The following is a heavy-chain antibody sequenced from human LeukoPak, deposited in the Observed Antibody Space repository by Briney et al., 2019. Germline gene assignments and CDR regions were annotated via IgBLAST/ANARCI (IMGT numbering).Heavy chain of an antibody. CDR3: ARVGCSSTSCYGWFYYMDV. V-gene: IGHV4-61*02. Sequence: SQTLSLTCTVSGGSISSGSYYWSWIRQPAGKGLEWIGRIYTSGGTNYNPSLKSQVTISVDTSKNQFSLKLSSVTAADTAVYYCARVGCSSTSCYGWFYYMDVWGKGTTVTVSS. CDR2: IYTSGGT. CDR1: GGSISSGSYY. J-gene: IGHJ6*03. D-gene: IGHD2-2*01.